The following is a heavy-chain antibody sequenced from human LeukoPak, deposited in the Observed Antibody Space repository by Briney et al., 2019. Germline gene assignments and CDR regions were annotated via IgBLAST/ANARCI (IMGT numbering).Heavy chain of an antibody. J-gene: IGHJ4*02. CDR2: ISGSGSST. CDR3: ATEWYTGTSLHYTY. D-gene: IGHD1-26*01. Sequence: GGSLRLSCVASGFTFTNHAMSWVRQTPGKGLEWVSFISGSGSSTYYADSVRGRFTISRDNSKNALYLLMNNLRAEDTAIYYCATEWYTGTSLHYTYWGQGTLVTVSS. V-gene: IGHV3-23*01. CDR1: GFTFTNHA.